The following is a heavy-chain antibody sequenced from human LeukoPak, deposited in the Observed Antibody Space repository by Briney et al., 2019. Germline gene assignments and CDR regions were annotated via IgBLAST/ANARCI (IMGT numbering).Heavy chain of an antibody. Sequence: GGSLRLSCAATGFAFSNYAIHWGRQAPGKGLEWVAFISDDGSRQHYADSVKGRLTISRDNSKNTLNLQMNSLRAEDTAVYYCVKDRTGTYTLDYWGQGTLVTVSS. CDR3: VKDRTGTYTLDY. D-gene: IGHD3-10*01. V-gene: IGHV3-30-3*01. CDR2: ISDDGSRQ. J-gene: IGHJ4*02. CDR1: GFAFSNYA.